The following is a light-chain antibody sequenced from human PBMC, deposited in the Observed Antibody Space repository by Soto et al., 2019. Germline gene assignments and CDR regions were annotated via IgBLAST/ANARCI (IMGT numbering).Light chain of an antibody. J-gene: IGKJ5*01. V-gene: IGKV3-20*01. CDR3: QQYANSPIT. CDR2: GVS. CDR1: QPVSSNF. Sequence: ELVLTQSPGTLSLSQGETAGLSCSSSQPVSSNFLAWYQQNPGQAPRLLIYGVSSRASGIPDRFFGSGSGTDFTLTINRLEPEDFAVYYCQQYANSPITFGQGTRLEIK.